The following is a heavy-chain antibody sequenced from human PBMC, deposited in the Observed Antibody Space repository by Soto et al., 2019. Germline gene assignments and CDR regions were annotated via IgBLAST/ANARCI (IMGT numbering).Heavy chain of an antibody. D-gene: IGHD6-19*01. CDR1: RVAFSKFV. J-gene: IGHJ6*02. CDR3: AKVRYSSPMGYYYGMDV. CDR2: IIPIFGTA. V-gene: IGHV1-69*13. Sequence: SVKVSCKASRVAFSKFVVTWVRQAPVLGLEWVGGIIPIFGTANYAQKVQGRVTITADESTSTSYMEVNNLRSEETAVYYCAKVRYSSPMGYYYGMDVWGQGTTVTVSS.